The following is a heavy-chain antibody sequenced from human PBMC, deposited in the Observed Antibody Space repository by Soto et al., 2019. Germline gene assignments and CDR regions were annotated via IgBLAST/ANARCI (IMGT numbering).Heavy chain of an antibody. CDR2: IIPNFDTP. J-gene: IGHJ6*02. CDR1: GGSFNNYA. Sequence: QVHLVQSGAEVKKPGSSVKVSCKTSGGSFNNYAVSWVRQAPGQGLEWMGGIIPNFDTPTYAQKFQDRVTILADESTSTVYMELRSLRSNDTAVYYCAVAMVREILIFESSGMHVWGQGTTVIVSS. CDR3: AVAMVREILIFESSGMHV. D-gene: IGHD3-10*01. V-gene: IGHV1-69*01.